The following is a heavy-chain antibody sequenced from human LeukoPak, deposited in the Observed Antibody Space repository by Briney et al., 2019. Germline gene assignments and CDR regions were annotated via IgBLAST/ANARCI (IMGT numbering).Heavy chain of an antibody. CDR1: GGTFSSYA. CDR3: ARDLYCSGGSCYATIYYYYGMGV. J-gene: IGHJ6*02. D-gene: IGHD2-15*01. CDR2: IIPILGIA. V-gene: IGHV1-69*04. Sequence: GSLVKVSCKASGGTFSSYAISWVRQAPGQGLEWMGRIIPILGIANYAQKFQGRVTITADKSTSTAYMELSSLRSEDTAVYYCARDLYCSGGSCYATIYYYYGMGVWGQGTTVTVSS.